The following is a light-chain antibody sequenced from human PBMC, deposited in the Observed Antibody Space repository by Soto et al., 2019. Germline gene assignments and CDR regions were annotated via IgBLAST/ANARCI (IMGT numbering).Light chain of an antibody. V-gene: IGKV3-11*01. CDR1: QSVSSY. Sequence: EIVLTQSPATLSLSPGERATLSCRASQSVSSYLAWYQQKPGQAPRLLIYDASNRATGIPARFSGSGSGTDLTLTISTLEPEDFAVYYCQQRSNWPPTFGRGTKVDSK. CDR2: DAS. J-gene: IGKJ4*01. CDR3: QQRSNWPPT.